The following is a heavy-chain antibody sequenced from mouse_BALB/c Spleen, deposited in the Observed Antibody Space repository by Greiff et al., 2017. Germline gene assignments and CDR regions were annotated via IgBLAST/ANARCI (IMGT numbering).Heavy chain of an antibody. D-gene: IGHD2-4*01. CDR3: ARDYYDYDGPWFAY. CDR1: GFTFSSYA. CDR2: ISSGGST. V-gene: IGHV5-6-5*01. J-gene: IGHJ3*01. Sequence: EVKLMESGGGLVKPGGSLKLSCAASGFTFSSYAMSWVRQTPEKRLEWVASISSGGSTYYPDSVKGRFTISRDNARNILYLQMSSLRSEDTAMYYCARDYYDYDGPWFAYWGQGTLVTVSA.